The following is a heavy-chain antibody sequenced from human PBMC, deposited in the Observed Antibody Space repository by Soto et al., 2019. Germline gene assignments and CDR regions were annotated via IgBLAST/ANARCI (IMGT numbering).Heavy chain of an antibody. CDR2: LYCADDK. V-gene: IGHV2-5*02. J-gene: IGHJ6*02. CDR1: GFSFSTTGMG. Sequence: QITLKESGPTLVRPTETLTLTCSFSGFSFSTTGMGVGWVRQPPGEALEWLALLYCADDKRYNPSLKSRPTITADTSKKQVVLIMSSRHGVDTATYYCVHRHYYGAGRLDVDALGQGITVTVSS. D-gene: IGHD3-10*01. CDR3: VHRHYYGAGRLDVDA.